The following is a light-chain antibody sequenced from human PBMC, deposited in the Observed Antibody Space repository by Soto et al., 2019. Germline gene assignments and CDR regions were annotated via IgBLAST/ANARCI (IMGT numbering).Light chain of an antibody. CDR2: DAS. V-gene: IGKV3-15*01. CDR3: QQYDKWPLT. Sequence: IVMTQSPDALPVSLAERATLSCRASQSVSSSYLAWYQQKPGQAPRLLIYDASTRATGVPAWFSGSGSGTAFTLTISSLQSEDFAVYYCQQYDKWPLTFGGGTKVDIK. CDR1: QSVSSSY. J-gene: IGKJ4*01.